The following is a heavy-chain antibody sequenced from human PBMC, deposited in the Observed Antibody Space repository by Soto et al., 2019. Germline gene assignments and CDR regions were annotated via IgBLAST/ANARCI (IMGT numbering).Heavy chain of an antibody. J-gene: IGHJ4*02. CDR1: GCTFSSFC. CDR2: IKQDGSEK. Sequence: VGSLRLSCAASGCTFSSFCMSWLRQAPGKGLEWVANIKQDGSEKYYVDPVKGRFTISRDNAKNSLYLQMNSLRAEDTAVYYCARDGYFEGYCSSTSCYMGDYWGQGTLVTVSS. D-gene: IGHD2-2*02. CDR3: ARDGYFEGYCSSTSCYMGDY. V-gene: IGHV3-7*01.